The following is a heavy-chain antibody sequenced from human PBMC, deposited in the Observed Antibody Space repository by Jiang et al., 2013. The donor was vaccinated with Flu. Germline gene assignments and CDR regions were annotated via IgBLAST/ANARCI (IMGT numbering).Heavy chain of an antibody. Sequence: LLKPSETLSLTCAVYGGSFSGYYWSWIRQPPGKGLEWIGEINHSGSTNYIPSLKSRVTILVDTSKNQFSLKLTSVTAADTAVYYCARCQPAARVVDYWGQGTLVTVSS. J-gene: IGHJ4*02. CDR3: ARCQPAARVVDY. D-gene: IGHD2-2*01. CDR1: GGSFSGYY. CDR2: INHSGST. V-gene: IGHV4-34*01.